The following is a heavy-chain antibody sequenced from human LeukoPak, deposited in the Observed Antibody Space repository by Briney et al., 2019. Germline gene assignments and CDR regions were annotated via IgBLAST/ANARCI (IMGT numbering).Heavy chain of an antibody. J-gene: IGHJ4*02. CDR2: IKSKTDGGTT. CDR3: TTALAARPPDFDY. D-gene: IGHD6-6*01. CDR1: GFTFSNAW. V-gene: IGHV3-15*01. Sequence: KSGGSLRLSCAASGFTFSNAWMSWVRQAPGKGLEWVGRIKSKTDGGTTDYAAPVKGRFTISRDDSKNTLYLQMNSLKTEDTAVYYCTTALAARPPDFDYWGQGTLVTVSS.